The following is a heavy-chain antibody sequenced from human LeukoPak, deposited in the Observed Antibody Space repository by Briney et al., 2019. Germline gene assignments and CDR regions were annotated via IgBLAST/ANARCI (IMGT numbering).Heavy chain of an antibody. CDR1: AFTFSSSP. CDR2: ITGNGAGT. Sequence: PGGSLRLSCAASAFTFSSSPMGWVRQAPGKGLGWVSSITGNGAGTYYADSVRGRFTISRDNSQNTLYLQMNSLRGEDTALYYCAKISTVTANFDYWGQGTQVTVSS. J-gene: IGHJ4*02. V-gene: IGHV3-23*01. D-gene: IGHD4-11*01. CDR3: AKISTVTANFDY.